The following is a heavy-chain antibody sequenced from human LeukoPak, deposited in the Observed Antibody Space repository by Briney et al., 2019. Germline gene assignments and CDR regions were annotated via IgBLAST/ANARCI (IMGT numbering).Heavy chain of an antibody. CDR2: ISGSGGST. V-gene: IGHV3-23*01. CDR3: AKAPTVTTPIDY. CDR1: GFTFSSYA. Sequence: GGSLRLSCAASGFTFSSYAMSWVRQAPGKGLEWVSAISGSGGSTYYADSVKGRFTISRDNFKNTLYLQINSPRAEDTAVYYCAKAPTVTTPIDYWGQGTLVTVSS. D-gene: IGHD4-17*01. J-gene: IGHJ4*02.